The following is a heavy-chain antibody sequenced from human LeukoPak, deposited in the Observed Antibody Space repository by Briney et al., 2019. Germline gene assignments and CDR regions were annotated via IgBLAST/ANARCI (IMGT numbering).Heavy chain of an antibody. J-gene: IGHJ3*02. CDR2: VSAYNGNT. V-gene: IGHV1-18*01. D-gene: IGHD6-25*01. CDR3: ASTLRPRRPGAFDI. CDR1: AYTFTSYG. Sequence: ASVKVSCKASAYTFTSYGISWVRQAPGQGLEWMGWVSAYNGNTNYAQKLQGRVTMTTDTSTSTAYMELRSLRSDDTAVYYCASTLRPRRPGAFDIWGQGTMVTVSS.